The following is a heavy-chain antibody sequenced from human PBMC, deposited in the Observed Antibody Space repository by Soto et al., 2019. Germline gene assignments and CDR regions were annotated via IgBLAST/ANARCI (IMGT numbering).Heavy chain of an antibody. CDR3: DRRLGKVTAPIDY. CDR2: IYYSGST. V-gene: IGHV4-30-4*01. D-gene: IGHD6-13*01. J-gene: IGHJ4*02. Sequence: SGTLSLTCAVSGGSISSGDYYWSWIRQPPGKGLEWIGYIYYSGSTYYNPSLKSRVTISVDTSKNQFSLKLSSVTDEDTDVYYCDRRLGKVTAPIDYCGQGTLVTVSA. CDR1: GGSISSGDYY.